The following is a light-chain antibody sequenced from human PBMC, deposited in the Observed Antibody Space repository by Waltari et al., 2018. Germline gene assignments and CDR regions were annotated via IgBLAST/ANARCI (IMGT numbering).Light chain of an antibody. CDR3: EQHDNLPIT. J-gene: IGKJ5*01. V-gene: IGKV1-33*01. CDR1: QDIKNF. CDR2: DAS. Sequence: DIQMPQSPSSLSASVGDRVTITSQASQDIKNFLNWYQQKPGKAPKIVIYDASNMETGVPSTFSGGGSGTYYTFTITSLQPEDIATYYCEQHDNLPITFGQGTRLEI.